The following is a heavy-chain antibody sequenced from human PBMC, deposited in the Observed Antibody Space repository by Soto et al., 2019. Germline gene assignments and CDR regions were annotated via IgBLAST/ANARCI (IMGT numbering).Heavy chain of an antibody. Sequence: PGGSLRLSCAASGFTFRYYSMNWVRQAPGKGPEWISYITNSGNTVNYANSVRGRFIVSRDNGMNSLFLQMNSLRDDDTAIYYCARDGKGSAYTNGPYYFDHWGQGTPVSVSS. J-gene: IGHJ4*02. D-gene: IGHD2-8*01. CDR3: ARDGKGSAYTNGPYYFDH. CDR2: ITNSGNTV. V-gene: IGHV3-48*02. CDR1: GFTFRYYS.